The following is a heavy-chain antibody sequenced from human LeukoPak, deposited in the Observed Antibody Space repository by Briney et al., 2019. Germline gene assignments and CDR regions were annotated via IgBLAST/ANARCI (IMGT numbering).Heavy chain of an antibody. CDR1: GFSLTSNGVG. J-gene: IGHJ4*02. V-gene: IGHV2-5*02. CDR2: IYWDDDT. CDR3: AHIDITGTTTFDH. D-gene: IGHD1-7*01. Sequence: SGPTLVKPTETLTLACTFSGFSLTSNGVGVGWIRQPPGKALDWLALIYWDDDTRYNQTLRSRLTITKDTSKNQVVLTMTNLDPADTGTYLCAHIDITGTTTFDHWGRGTLVTVSS.